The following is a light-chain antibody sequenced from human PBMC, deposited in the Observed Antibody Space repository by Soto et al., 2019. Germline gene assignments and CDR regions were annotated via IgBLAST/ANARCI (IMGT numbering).Light chain of an antibody. CDR3: QEYGKTAPWT. CDR1: QNIRGNE. Sequence: EVVLTQSPATLSLSPGERATLSCRASQNIRGNELACYQQKPGQAPRLLIYRGSSRATGIPDSFSGRGSRTDVTLTSTRRDPADFAVYYCQEYGKTAPWTFGQRTKVEIK. V-gene: IGKV3-20*01. CDR2: RGS. J-gene: IGKJ1*01.